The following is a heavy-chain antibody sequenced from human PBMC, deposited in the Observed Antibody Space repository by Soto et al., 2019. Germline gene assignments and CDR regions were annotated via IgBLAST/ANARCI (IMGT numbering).Heavy chain of an antibody. CDR2: IGSADDT. CDR3: ARAEGSTYSDYYYSGMDV. J-gene: IGHJ6*02. V-gene: IGHV3-13*01. D-gene: IGHD2-15*01. Sequence: GGSLRLSCAASGFTFSRYDMHWVRQATGKGLELVSAIGSADDTYYAASVKGRFTISRENAKNSLFLQMNSLGAGDTAVYYCARAEGSTYSDYYYSGMDVWGQGTTVTVSS. CDR1: GFTFSRYD.